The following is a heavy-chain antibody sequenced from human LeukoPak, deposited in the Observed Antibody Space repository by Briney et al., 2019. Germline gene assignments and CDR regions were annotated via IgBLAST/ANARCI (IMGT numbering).Heavy chain of an antibody. D-gene: IGHD2-15*01. V-gene: IGHV3-11*01. CDR1: GFTVSDYY. Sequence: KPGGSLRLSCAASGFTVSDYYMSWIRQAPGKGLEWVSYISSSGGTTYYADSVKGRITISRDNSKNTVHLQMNSLRAEDTAVYYCAKGAYCSGGRCYLEYYYYAMDVWGQGTTVTVSS. J-gene: IGHJ6*02. CDR3: AKGAYCSGGRCYLEYYYYAMDV. CDR2: ISSSGGTT.